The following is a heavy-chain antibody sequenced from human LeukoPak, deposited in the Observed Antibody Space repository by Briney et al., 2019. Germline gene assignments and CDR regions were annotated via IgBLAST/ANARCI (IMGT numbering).Heavy chain of an antibody. CDR3: ARYHADSVAGFDP. CDR1: GFTFSDHY. CDR2: IYTGGST. V-gene: IGHV3-66*01. Sequence: PGGSLRLSCAASGFTFSDHYMAWVRQAPGKGLEGVSVIYTGGSTHYADSVKDRFTISRDNSKSTLYLQMNSLTVEDTAVYYCARYHADSVAGFDPWGQGTQVTVSS. D-gene: IGHD4-17*01. J-gene: IGHJ5*02.